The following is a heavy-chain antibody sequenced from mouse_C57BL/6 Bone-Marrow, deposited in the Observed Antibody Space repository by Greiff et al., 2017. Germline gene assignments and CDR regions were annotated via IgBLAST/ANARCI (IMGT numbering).Heavy chain of an antibody. V-gene: IGHV1-7*01. CDR2: INPSSGYT. D-gene: IGHD1-1*01. J-gene: IGHJ2*01. Sequence: QVQLQQSGAELAIPGASVKLSCKASGYTFTSYWMHWVKQRPGQGLEWIGYINPSSGYTKYNQKFKDKATLTADKSSSTAYKQLSSLTYEDSAVYYCAIITTVVATGDYWGQGTTLTVSS. CDR3: AIITTVVATGDY. CDR1: GYTFTSYW.